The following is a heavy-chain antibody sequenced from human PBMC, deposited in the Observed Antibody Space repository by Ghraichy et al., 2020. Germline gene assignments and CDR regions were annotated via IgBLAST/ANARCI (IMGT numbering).Heavy chain of an antibody. CDR1: GFTFTSYS. D-gene: IGHD3-22*01. CDR2: ISRGSSSIT. CDR3: ARNKDDNTGHHTAYYGLDV. Sequence: GGSLRLSCAASGFTFTSYSMNWVRQAPGKGLEWVSYISRGSSSITYNADSVKGRFTISRDNAKNSVYLQMSSLRDEDTAVYYCARNKDDNTGHHTAYYGLDVWGQGTTVTVSS. V-gene: IGHV3-48*02. J-gene: IGHJ6*02.